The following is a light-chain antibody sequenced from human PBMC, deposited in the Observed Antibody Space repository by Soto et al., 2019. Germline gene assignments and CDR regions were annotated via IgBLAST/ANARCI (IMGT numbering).Light chain of an antibody. Sequence: AIRMTQSPSSLSASTGDRVTITCRASQGISSYLAWYQQKPGKAHKLLIYAAYNLQSGVPSRFSGSGSGTDFTLTIRCLQSEDFATYYCKQYYSYPRTFGQGTKVDIK. CDR3: KQYYSYPRT. J-gene: IGKJ1*01. CDR2: AAY. V-gene: IGKV1-8*01. CDR1: QGISSY.